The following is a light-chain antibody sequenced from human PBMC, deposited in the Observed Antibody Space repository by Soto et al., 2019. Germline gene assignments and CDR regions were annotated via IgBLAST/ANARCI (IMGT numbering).Light chain of an antibody. V-gene: IGKV3-11*01. CDR1: QSVSIY. CDR3: QQRSTWPPEIT. Sequence: EIVLTKSAVTLSFFPGARATLSCRASQSVSIYLDWYQQKPGQAPRLLIYDTSNRATGIPSRFSGIGSGTGFTLTISSLEPEDFAGYYCQQRSTWPPEITFGHGTRQE. CDR2: DTS. J-gene: IGKJ5*01.